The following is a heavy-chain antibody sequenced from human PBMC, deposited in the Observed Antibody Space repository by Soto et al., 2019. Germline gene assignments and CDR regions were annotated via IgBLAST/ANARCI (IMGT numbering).Heavy chain of an antibody. D-gene: IGHD6-19*01. V-gene: IGHV3-49*04. CDR1: GFTFGDYA. Sequence: GGALRLSCTASGFTFGDYAMSWVRQAPGKGLEWVGFIRSKAYGGTTEYAASVKGRFTISRDDSKSIAYLQMNSLKTEDTAVYYCTRELAVAPDVGYFDYWGQGTLVTVSS. J-gene: IGHJ4*02. CDR3: TRELAVAPDVGYFDY. CDR2: IRSKAYGGTT.